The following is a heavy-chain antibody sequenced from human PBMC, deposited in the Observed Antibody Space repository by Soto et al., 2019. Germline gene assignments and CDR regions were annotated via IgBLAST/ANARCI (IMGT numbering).Heavy chain of an antibody. D-gene: IGHD2-15*01. CDR2: IYYSGST. CDR3: ARYEVVVAASNP. CDR1: GGSISSSSYY. Sequence: PSETLSLTCTVSGGSISSSSYYWGWIRQPPGKGLEWIGSIYYSGSTYYNPSLKSRVTISVDTSKNQFSLKLSSVTAADTAVYYCARYEVVVAASNPWGQGTRVTVSS. V-gene: IGHV4-39*01. J-gene: IGHJ5*02.